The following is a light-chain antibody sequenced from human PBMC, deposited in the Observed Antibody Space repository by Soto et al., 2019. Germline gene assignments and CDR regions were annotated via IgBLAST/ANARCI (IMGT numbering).Light chain of an antibody. CDR2: DVS. CDR3: QVWDSIIDHPV. J-gene: IGLJ3*02. CDR1: SSDVGGYNY. Sequence: QSVLTQPRSVSGSPGQSVTISCTGTSSDVGGYNYVSWYQHHPGKAPKVMIYDVSKRPSGVPDRFSGSKSGNTASLTISGLQAEDEADYYCQVWDSIIDHPVFGGGTKVTVL. V-gene: IGLV2-11*01.